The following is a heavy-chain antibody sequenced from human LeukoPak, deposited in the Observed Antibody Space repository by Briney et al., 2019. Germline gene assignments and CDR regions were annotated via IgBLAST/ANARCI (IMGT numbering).Heavy chain of an antibody. J-gene: IGHJ4*02. CDR1: GFTFSSYW. Sequence: GGSLRLSCAASGFTFSSYWMHWVRQAPGKGLVWVSRINSDGSSTSHADSVKGRFTISRDNAKNTLYLQMNSLRAEDTAVYYCAREWTVTAFDYWGQGTLVTVSS. CDR3: AREWTVTAFDY. V-gene: IGHV3-74*01. CDR2: INSDGSST. D-gene: IGHD2-21*02.